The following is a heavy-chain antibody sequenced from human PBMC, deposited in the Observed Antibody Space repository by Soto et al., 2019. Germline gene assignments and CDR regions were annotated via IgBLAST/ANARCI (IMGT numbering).Heavy chain of an antibody. CDR2: MNPNSGNT. D-gene: IGHD5-18*01. Sequence: QVQLVQSGAEVKKPGASVKVSCKASGYTFTSYDINWVRQATGQGLEWMGWMNPNSGNTGYAQKFQGRVTMTRNTSISTAYMELSSLRSEDTAVYYCARAREDTAMVFYYYMDVWGKGTTVTVSS. CDR1: GYTFTSYD. V-gene: IGHV1-8*01. CDR3: ARAREDTAMVFYYYMDV. J-gene: IGHJ6*03.